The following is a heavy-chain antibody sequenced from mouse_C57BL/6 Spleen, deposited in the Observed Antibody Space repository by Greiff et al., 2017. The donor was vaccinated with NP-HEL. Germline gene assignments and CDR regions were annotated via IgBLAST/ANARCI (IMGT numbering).Heavy chain of an antibody. J-gene: IGHJ3*01. V-gene: IGHV2-9-1*01. CDR2: IWTGGGT. D-gene: IGHD2-3*01. CDR1: GFSLTSYA. Sequence: VKLMESGPGLVAPSQSLSITCTVSGFSLTSYAISWVRQPPGKGLEWLGVIWTGGGTNYTSALKSRLSISKDNSKSQVFLKMNSRQTDDTARYYCARNDGYYAWFAYWGQGTLVTVSA. CDR3: ARNDGYYAWFAY.